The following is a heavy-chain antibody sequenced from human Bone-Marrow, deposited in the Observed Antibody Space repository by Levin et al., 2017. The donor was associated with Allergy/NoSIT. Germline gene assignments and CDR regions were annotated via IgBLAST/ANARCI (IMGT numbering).Heavy chain of an antibody. Sequence: GESLKISCAASGFTFSSHTMNWVRQAPGKGLEWVSRFISSSDAIYYADSVKGRFTVSRDNAKNSLYLQMNSLRDEDTAVYYCARDWGYCSSTRCSDYYYHFAMDVWGQGTTVTVSS. D-gene: IGHD2-2*01. CDR2: FISSSDAI. V-gene: IGHV3-48*02. CDR1: GFTFSSHT. CDR3: ARDWGYCSSTRCSDYYYHFAMDV. J-gene: IGHJ6*02.